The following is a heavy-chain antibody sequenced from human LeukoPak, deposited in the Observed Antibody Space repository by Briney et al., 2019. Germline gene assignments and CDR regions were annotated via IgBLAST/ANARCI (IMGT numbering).Heavy chain of an antibody. CDR2: ISSSSSYI. CDR3: ARDTGWTIGGFDQ. Sequence: PGGSLRLSCAASGFTFSSYSMNWVRQAPGKGLEWVSSISSSSSYIYYADSVKGRFTISRDNAKNSLYLQMNSLRAEDTAVYYCARDTGWTIGGFDQWGQGTLVTVSS. CDR1: GFTFSSYS. V-gene: IGHV3-21*01. J-gene: IGHJ4*02. D-gene: IGHD3/OR15-3a*01.